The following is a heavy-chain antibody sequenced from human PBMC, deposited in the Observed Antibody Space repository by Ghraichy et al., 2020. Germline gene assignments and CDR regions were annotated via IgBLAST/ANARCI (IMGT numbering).Heavy chain of an antibody. CDR1: GGSFSGYY. J-gene: IGHJ5*02. V-gene: IGHV4-34*01. Sequence: SETLSLTCAVYGGSFSGYYWSWIRQPPGKGLEWIGEINHSGSTNYNPSLKSRVTISVDTSKNQFSLKLSSVTAADTAVYYCARVLRWIEYQLLTPSNWFDPWGQGTLVTVSS. CDR2: INHSGST. D-gene: IGHD2-2*01. CDR3: ARVLRWIEYQLLTPSNWFDP.